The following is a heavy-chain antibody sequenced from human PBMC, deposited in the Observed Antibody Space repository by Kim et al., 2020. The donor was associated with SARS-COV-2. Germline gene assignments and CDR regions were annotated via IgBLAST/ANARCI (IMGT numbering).Heavy chain of an antibody. CDR2: SMI. V-gene: IGHV3-48*02. CDR3: ARDGHGLDV. Sequence: SMIDYADSVKGRLTHSRDDVKNVLFLQMHSLRDEDTAVYYCARDGHGLDVWGQGTTVIVSS. J-gene: IGHJ6*02.